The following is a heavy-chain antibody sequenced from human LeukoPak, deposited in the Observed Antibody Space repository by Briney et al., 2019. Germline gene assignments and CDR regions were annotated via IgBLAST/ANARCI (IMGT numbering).Heavy chain of an antibody. CDR1: GFTFSSYW. CDR3: SKKGRSEDYGKPG. J-gene: IGHJ4*02. Sequence: SGGSLRLSCAASGFTFSSYWMSWVRQAPGKGLEWVANIKQDGSEKYYVDSVKGRFTISRDNAKNSLYLQTSSLRADDTAVYYCSKKGRSEDYGKPGWGQGTLVTVSS. D-gene: IGHD4-17*01. CDR2: IKQDGSEK. V-gene: IGHV3-7*03.